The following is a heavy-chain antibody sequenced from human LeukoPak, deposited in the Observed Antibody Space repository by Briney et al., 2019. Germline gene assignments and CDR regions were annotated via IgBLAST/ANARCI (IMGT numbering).Heavy chain of an antibody. CDR3: ARGVGYGYRLTGYYYMDV. CDR1: GGTFSSYA. J-gene: IGHJ6*03. Sequence: SVKVSCKASGGTFSSYAISWVRQAPGQGLEWMGGIIPIFGTANYAQKFQGRVTITTDESTSTAYMELSSLRSEDTAVYYCARGVGYGYRLTGYYYMDVWGKGTTVTVSS. D-gene: IGHD5-24*01. CDR2: IIPIFGTA. V-gene: IGHV1-69*05.